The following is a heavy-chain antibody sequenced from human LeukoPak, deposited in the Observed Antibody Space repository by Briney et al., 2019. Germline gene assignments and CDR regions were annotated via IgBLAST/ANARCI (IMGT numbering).Heavy chain of an antibody. CDR3: ARNGTYCSGTTCSYYGLDI. D-gene: IGHD2-2*01. CDR1: GGSISSSNW. CDR2: IYHSGST. J-gene: IGHJ6*02. V-gene: IGHV4-4*02. Sequence: SETLSLTCAVSGGSISSSNWWSWVRQPPGKGLEWIGEIYHSGSTNYNPSLKSRVTISVDKSKNQFSLKLSSVTAADTAVYYCARNGTYCSGTTCSYYGLDIWGQGTTVTVSS.